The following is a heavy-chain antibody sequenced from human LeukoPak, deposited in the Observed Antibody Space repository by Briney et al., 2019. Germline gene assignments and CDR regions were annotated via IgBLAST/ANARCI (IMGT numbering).Heavy chain of an antibody. D-gene: IGHD2-2*01. CDR2: INPNSGDT. Sequence: SVXXSXKASXYSLTGYHMHWVRQAPGQGLEWMGRINPNSGDTNYAQKFQGRVTMTRDTSISTAYMELSRLRSDDTAVYYCARDYCSSTSCLSDYWGQGTLVTVSS. CDR3: ARDYCSSTSCLSDY. V-gene: IGHV1-2*06. J-gene: IGHJ4*02. CDR1: XYSLTGYH.